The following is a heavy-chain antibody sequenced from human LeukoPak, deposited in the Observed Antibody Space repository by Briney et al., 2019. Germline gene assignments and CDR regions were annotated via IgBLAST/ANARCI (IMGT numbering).Heavy chain of an antibody. V-gene: IGHV4-59*01. D-gene: IGHD6-13*01. J-gene: IGHJ4*02. CDR1: GGSISGYY. Sequence: PSETLSLTCTVSGGSISGYYWTWIRQPPGKGLEWIGYIYYSGNTNYNPSLKSRVTISVDTSKNQFSLQLTFVTVADTAIYYCARLRSNSFPDYWGQGTLVTVSS. CDR3: ARLRSNSFPDY. CDR2: IYYSGNT.